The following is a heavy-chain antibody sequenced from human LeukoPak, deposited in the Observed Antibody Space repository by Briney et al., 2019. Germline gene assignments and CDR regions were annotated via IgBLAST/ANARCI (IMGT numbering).Heavy chain of an antibody. J-gene: IGHJ4*02. CDR1: GFTFSSYG. CDR3: AKGYSNFWRGFFDY. V-gene: IGHV3-30*02. CDR2: IRYDGSNK. Sequence: GGSLRLPCAASGFTFSSYGMHWVRQAPGKGLEWVAFIRYDGSNKYYADSVKGRFTISRDNSKNTLYLQMNSLRAEDTAVYYCAKGYSNFWRGFFDYWGQGTLVTVSS. D-gene: IGHD3-3*01.